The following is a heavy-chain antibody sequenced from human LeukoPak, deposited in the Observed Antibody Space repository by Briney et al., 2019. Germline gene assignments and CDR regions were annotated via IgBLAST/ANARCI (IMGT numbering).Heavy chain of an antibody. CDR3: ARSIAAAGIGYFDY. V-gene: IGHV3-53*01. J-gene: IGHJ4*02. CDR1: GFTVSSNY. CDR2: IYSGGST. D-gene: IGHD6-13*01. Sequence: PGGSLRLSCAASGFTVSSNYMSWVRQAPGKGLEWVSVIYSGGSTYYADSVKGRFTISRDNSKNTLYLQMNSLRAEDTAVYYCARSIAAAGIGYFDYWGQGTLVTVSS.